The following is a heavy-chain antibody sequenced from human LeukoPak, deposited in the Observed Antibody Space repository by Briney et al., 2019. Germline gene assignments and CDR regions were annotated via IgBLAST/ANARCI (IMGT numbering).Heavy chain of an antibody. Sequence: ASVKVSCKASGYTFTGYYMHWVRQAPGQGLEWMGWINPNSGGTNYAQKFQGRVTMTRDTSISTAYMELSRLRSDDTAVYYCARASVIQWLAWFDPWGQGTLVTVSS. CDR3: ARASVIQWLAWFDP. CDR1: GYTFTGYY. V-gene: IGHV1-2*02. J-gene: IGHJ5*02. CDR2: INPNSGGT. D-gene: IGHD3-22*01.